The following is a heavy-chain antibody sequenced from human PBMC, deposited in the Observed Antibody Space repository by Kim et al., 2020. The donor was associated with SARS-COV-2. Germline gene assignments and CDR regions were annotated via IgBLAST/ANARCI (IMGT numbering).Heavy chain of an antibody. CDR2: IHLGGGRT. Sequence: ASVKVSCKTPGNTFASFFIHWVRQAPGQGLEWMGLIHLGGGRTNYAQIFQGRITIITDTSTTTAYMDLTSLTSDDTAVYYCAREPGGTGNLQTWGQGTLV. J-gene: IGHJ1*01. D-gene: IGHD1-7*01. V-gene: IGHV1-46*01. CDR1: GNTFASFF. CDR3: AREPGGTGNLQT.